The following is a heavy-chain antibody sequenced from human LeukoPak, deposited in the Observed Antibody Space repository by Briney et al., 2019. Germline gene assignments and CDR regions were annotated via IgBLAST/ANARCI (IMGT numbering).Heavy chain of an antibody. CDR1: GYTFTSYY. CDR3: ARDGRFGELLGLDAFDI. J-gene: IGHJ3*02. V-gene: IGHV1-46*01. Sequence: ASVKVSCKASGYTFTSYYMHWVRQAPGQGLEWMGIINPSGGSTSYAQKFQGRVTMTRDTSTSTVYMELSSLRSEDTAVYYCARDGRFGELLGLDAFDIWGQGTMVTVS. CDR2: INPSGGST. D-gene: IGHD3-10*01.